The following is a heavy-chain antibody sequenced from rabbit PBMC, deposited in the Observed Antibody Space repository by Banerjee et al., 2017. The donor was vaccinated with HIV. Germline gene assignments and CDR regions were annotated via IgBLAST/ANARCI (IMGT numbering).Heavy chain of an antibody. J-gene: IGHJ6*01. CDR3: ARESFGDGYAGLNL. V-gene: IGHV1S47*01. CDR2: IDPIFAKT. Sequence: QEQLVESGGGLVQPGGSLKLSCKAAGFDFSSYGVSWVRQAPGKGLEWIGYIDPIFAKTYYASWVNDRFTISRDTNENTVYLQLSSLTAADTATYFCARESFGDGYAGLNLWGPGTLVTVS. D-gene: IGHD6-1*01. CDR1: GFDFSSYG.